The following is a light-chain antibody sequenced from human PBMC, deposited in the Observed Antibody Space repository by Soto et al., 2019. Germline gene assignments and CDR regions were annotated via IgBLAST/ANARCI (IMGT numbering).Light chain of an antibody. CDR2: EGS. J-gene: IGLJ2*01. CDR1: SSDVGSYNR. CDR3: CSYAGSSTAVV. V-gene: IGLV2-23*01. Sequence: QSALTQPASVSGSPGQSITISCTGTSSDVGSYNRVYWYQQHPGTAPKLMIYEGSNRPSGVSNRFSGSKSGNTASLTISGLQAEDEADYYCCSYAGSSTAVVFGGGTKLTVL.